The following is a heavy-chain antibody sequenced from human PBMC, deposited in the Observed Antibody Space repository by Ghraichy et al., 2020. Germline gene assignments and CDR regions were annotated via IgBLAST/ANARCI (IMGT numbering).Heavy chain of an antibody. CDR3: AREDITVHCTVGGICYDYFDY. J-gene: IGHJ4*02. D-gene: IGHD2-8*02. CDR2: TYYRSKWYN. Sequence: SQTLSLTCAISGDSVSGNSAAWNWIRQSPSRGLEWLGRTYYRSKWYNDYAESVKSRITINPDTSKNQFSLQLRSVTPEDTAVYYCAREDITVHCTVGGICYDYFDYWGQGTLVTVSS. CDR1: GDSVSGNSAA. V-gene: IGHV6-1*01.